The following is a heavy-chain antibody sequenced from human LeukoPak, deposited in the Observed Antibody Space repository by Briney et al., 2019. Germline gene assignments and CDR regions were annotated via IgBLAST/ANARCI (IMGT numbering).Heavy chain of an antibody. CDR3: AKDVNSSGYYLGFDY. J-gene: IGHJ4*02. CDR1: GFTFSTYA. V-gene: IGHV3-23*01. Sequence: GGSLRLSCAASGFTFSTYAMSWVRQAPGKGLEWVTTVSGGGDKQYADHVKGRFTVSRDDSKNTLYLQMNSLRAEDTALYYCAKDVNSSGYYLGFDYWGQGTLVTVSS. D-gene: IGHD3-22*01. CDR2: VSGGGDK.